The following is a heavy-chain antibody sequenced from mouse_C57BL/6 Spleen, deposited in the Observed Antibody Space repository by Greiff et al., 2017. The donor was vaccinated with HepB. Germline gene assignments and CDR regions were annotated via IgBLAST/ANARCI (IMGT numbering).Heavy chain of an antibody. CDR3: ARGYYGSSYGFAY. J-gene: IGHJ1*03. V-gene: IGHV1-82*01. CDR2: IYPGDGDT. CDR1: GYAFSSSW. Sequence: QVQLQQSGPELVKPGASVKISCKASGYAFSSSWMNWVKQRPGKGLEWIGRIYPGDGDTNYNGKFKGKATLTADKSSSTAYMQLRSLTSEDSAVYFWARGYYGSSYGFAYWGTGTTVTVSS. D-gene: IGHD1-1*01.